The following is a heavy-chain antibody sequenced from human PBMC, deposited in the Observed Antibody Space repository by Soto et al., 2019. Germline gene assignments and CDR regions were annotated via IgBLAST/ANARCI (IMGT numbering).Heavy chain of an antibody. CDR1: GGTFSSYT. V-gene: IGHV1-69*02. D-gene: IGHD3-10*01. CDR2: IIPILGIA. J-gene: IGHJ4*02. Sequence: ASVKVSCKASGGTFSSYTISWVRQAPGQGLEWMGRIIPILGIANYAQKFQGRVTITADKSTSTAYMELSSLRSEDTAVYYCAANYGSGSYYNEGALSDWGQGTLVTVSS. CDR3: AANYGSGSYYNEGALSD.